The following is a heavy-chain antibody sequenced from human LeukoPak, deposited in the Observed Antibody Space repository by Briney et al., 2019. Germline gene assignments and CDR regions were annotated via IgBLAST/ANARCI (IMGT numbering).Heavy chain of an antibody. CDR1: GDSISTSNSY. CDR3: ARHGRYSSGWYFHYFDY. D-gene: IGHD6-19*01. Sequence: SSETLSLTCTVSGDSISTSNSYWGWIRQPPGKGLEWIGSIYYSGSTYYNPSLKSRVTISVDTSKNQFSLKLSSVAAADTAVYYCARHGRYSSGWYFHYFDYWGQGTLVTVSS. CDR2: IYYSGST. V-gene: IGHV4-39*01. J-gene: IGHJ4*02.